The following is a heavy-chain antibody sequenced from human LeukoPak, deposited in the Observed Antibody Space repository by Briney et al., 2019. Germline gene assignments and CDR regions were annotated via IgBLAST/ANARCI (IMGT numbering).Heavy chain of an antibody. J-gene: IGHJ4*02. CDR2: IVVGSGTT. Sequence: SVKVSCKASGLIFSHSAIQWVRQARGRRLEWIGWIVVGSGTTNHAQKFQERVTITRDMSTSTAYMELSGLRSEDTAVYYCAADDLTVAYWGQGTLVTVSS. D-gene: IGHD3-9*01. CDR1: GLIFSHSA. CDR3: AADDLTVAY. V-gene: IGHV1-58*02.